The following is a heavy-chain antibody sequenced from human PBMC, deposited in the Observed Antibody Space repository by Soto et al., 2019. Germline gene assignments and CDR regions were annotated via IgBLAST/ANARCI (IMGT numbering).Heavy chain of an antibody. J-gene: IGHJ6*02. CDR2: VIAYHGIT. CDR3: AREGPAPYYYYGMDV. Sequence: SVKVSCKASGGTFSSYTISWVRQAPGQGLEWMGRVIAYHGITNYAEKFQGRVTMTADTSTSTAHMELRSLRSDDTAVYYCAREGPAPYYYYGMDVWGQGTAVTVSS. CDR1: GGTFSSYT. V-gene: IGHV1-69*04.